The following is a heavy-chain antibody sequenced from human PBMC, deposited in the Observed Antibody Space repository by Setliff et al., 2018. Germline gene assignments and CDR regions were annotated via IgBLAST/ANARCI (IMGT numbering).Heavy chain of an antibody. J-gene: IGHJ4*02. Sequence: SETLSLTCTVSGGSISSGTFYWTWLRQPAGKGLEWIGHIYSSGNINYNPSLVSRVTISIDTSKSQFSSRLSSVTAADTAVYYCARQRRIWNDLDYFDYWGQGTLVTVSS. CDR3: ARQRRIWNDLDYFDY. CDR1: GGSISSGTFY. CDR2: IYSSGNI. D-gene: IGHD1-1*01. V-gene: IGHV4-61*09.